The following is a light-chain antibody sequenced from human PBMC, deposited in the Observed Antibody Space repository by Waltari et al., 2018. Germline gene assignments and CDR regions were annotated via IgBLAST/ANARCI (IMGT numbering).Light chain of an antibody. J-gene: IGKJ2*01. CDR3: QQYSSSVMYT. V-gene: IGKV3-20*01. CDR1: ERDGNNF. Sequence: VLTQSPGTLSLPPGGTATLSCRARERDGNNFLAWYHQTPGQTPRLLIYGASSRATGIPDRFSGSGSGTDFILIISRLEPEDSGVYFCQQYSSSVMYTFGQGTKLEI. CDR2: GAS.